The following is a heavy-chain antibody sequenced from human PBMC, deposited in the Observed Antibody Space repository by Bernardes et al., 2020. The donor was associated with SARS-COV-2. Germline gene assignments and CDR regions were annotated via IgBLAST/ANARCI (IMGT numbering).Heavy chain of an antibody. CDR1: GYTFTSYR. V-gene: IGHV1-18*01. J-gene: IGHJ4*02. Sequence: ASVKVSCKASGYTFTSYRISWVRQAPGQGLEGMGWISTSHGNKTYAQKLQGRVTVTTDTSTSTAYMELRSLRSDDTAVYYCARGRLGGDYWGQGTLVTVSS. D-gene: IGHD3-10*01. CDR3: ARGRLGGDY. CDR2: ISTSHGNK.